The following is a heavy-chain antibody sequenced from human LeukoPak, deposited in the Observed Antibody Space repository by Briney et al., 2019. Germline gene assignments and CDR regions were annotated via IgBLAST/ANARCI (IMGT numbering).Heavy chain of an antibody. D-gene: IGHD3-22*01. CDR3: ARQREDFYSDSSGYYYYDY. CDR1: SGSITTYY. J-gene: IGHJ4*02. V-gene: IGHV4-59*08. Sequence: PSETLSLTCTVSSGSITTYYWSWIRQPPGKGLEWIGYFHYSGSINYNPSLKSRVTISLDTSKNQFSLKLTSVTAADTAVYYCARQREDFYSDSSGYYYYDYWGQGTLVTVSS. CDR2: FHYSGSI.